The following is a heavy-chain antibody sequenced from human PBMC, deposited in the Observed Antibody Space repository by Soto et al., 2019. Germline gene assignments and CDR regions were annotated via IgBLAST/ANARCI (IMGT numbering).Heavy chain of an antibody. V-gene: IGHV3-33*01. Sequence: GGSLRLSCAASGFTFSSYGMHWVRQAPGKGLGWVAVIWYEGSNKYYADSGEGRFTISRDNSKNTLYLQMNSLRAEDTAVYYCAREKEWQWLVVDYFDYWGQGTLVTVSS. J-gene: IGHJ4*02. CDR1: GFTFSSYG. CDR3: AREKEWQWLVVDYFDY. CDR2: IWYEGSNK. D-gene: IGHD6-19*01.